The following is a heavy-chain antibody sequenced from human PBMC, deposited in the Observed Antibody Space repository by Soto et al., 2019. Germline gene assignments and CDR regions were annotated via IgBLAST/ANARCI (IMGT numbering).Heavy chain of an antibody. V-gene: IGHV3-21*01. J-gene: IGHJ5*02. D-gene: IGHD6-6*01. CDR3: ARDTESYSSSSAGFDP. CDR1: GFTFSSYS. Sequence: EVQLVESGGGLVKPGGSLRLSCAASGFTFSSYSMNWVRQAPGKGLEWVSSISSSSSYIYYADSVKGRFTISRDNAKNSRYLQMNSLRAEDTAVYYCARDTESYSSSSAGFDPWGQGTLVTVSS. CDR2: ISSSSSYI.